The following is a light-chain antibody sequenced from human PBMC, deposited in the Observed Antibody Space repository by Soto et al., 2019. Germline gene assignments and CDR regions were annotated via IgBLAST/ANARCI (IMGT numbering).Light chain of an antibody. V-gene: IGLV2-14*01. CDR1: SSDVGGYDY. Sequence: QSALTQPASVSGSPGQSIAISCTGTSSDVGGYDYVSWYQQHPGKAPKLIIYEVIYRPSGVSNRFSGSKSGNTASLTISGLQTEDEADYYCISYTGSGTFYVFGTGTKLTVL. J-gene: IGLJ1*01. CDR3: ISYTGSGTFYV. CDR2: EVI.